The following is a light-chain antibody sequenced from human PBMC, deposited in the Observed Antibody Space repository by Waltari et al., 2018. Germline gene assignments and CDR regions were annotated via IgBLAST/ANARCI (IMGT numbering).Light chain of an antibody. J-gene: IGLJ2*01. V-gene: IGLV1-36*01. CDR2: ADD. CDR1: RSTIGTNA. Sequence: QSVLTQTPSVSEAPRQRVTISCSGSRSTIGTNAVNWYQQVPGKAPKLLVFADDLLPSGVSDRFSGSKSGTSASLAISGLRSEDEGVYFCAAWDDSLKGVLFGGGTKLTVL. CDR3: AAWDDSLKGVL.